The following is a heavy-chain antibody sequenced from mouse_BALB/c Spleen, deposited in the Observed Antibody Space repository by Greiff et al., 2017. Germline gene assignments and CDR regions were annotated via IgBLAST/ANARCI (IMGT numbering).Heavy chain of an antibody. V-gene: IGHV1S81*02. Sequence: QVQLKQPGAELVKPGASVKLSCKASGYTFTSYWMHWVKQRPGQGLEWIGEINPSNGRTNYNEKFKSKATLTVDKSSSTAYMQLSSLTSEDSAVYYCAREGKIYYGYDGVAYWGQGTLVTVSA. D-gene: IGHD2-2*01. CDR2: INPSNGRT. CDR3: AREGKIYYGYDGVAY. CDR1: GYTFTSYW. J-gene: IGHJ3*01.